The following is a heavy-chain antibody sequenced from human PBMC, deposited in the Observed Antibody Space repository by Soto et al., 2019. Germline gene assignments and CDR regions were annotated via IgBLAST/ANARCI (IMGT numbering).Heavy chain of an antibody. CDR2: IWYDGSNK. Sequence: QVQLVESGGGVVQPGRSLRLSCAASGFTFSSYGMHWVRQAPGKGLEWVAVIWYDGSNKYYADSVKGRFTISRDNSKNTLYLQMNSLRAEDTAVYYCARAYYYGSGSDNTLTTGRYWGQGTLVTVSS. V-gene: IGHV3-33*01. D-gene: IGHD3-10*01. CDR1: GFTFSSYG. J-gene: IGHJ4*02. CDR3: ARAYYYGSGSDNTLTTGRY.